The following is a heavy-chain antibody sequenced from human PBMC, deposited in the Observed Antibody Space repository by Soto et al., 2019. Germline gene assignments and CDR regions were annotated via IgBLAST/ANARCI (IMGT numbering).Heavy chain of an antibody. J-gene: IGHJ4*02. CDR1: GGSISSGGYY. Sequence: SETLSLTCTVSGGSISSGGYYWSWIRQPPGKGLEWIGYIYYSGSTNYNPSLKSRVTISVDTSKNQFSLKLSSVTAADTAVYYCARVPRLRLGELSPRGYWGQGTLVTVSS. CDR2: IYYSGST. D-gene: IGHD3-16*02. V-gene: IGHV4-61*08. CDR3: ARVPRLRLGELSPRGY.